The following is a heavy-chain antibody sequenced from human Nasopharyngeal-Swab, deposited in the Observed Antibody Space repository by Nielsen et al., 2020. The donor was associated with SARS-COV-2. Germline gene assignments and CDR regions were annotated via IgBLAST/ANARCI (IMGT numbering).Heavy chain of an antibody. D-gene: IGHD2-8*01. V-gene: IGHV4-34*01. CDR3: ARPGYCTNGVCYFNGMDV. CDR2: INHSEGT. J-gene: IGHJ6*02. Sequence: SQTLSLTCAVNGASFREYYWNWIRQAPGKGLEWIGEINHSEGTNYNPSLKSRVSISVDASKRQFSLKLSSVTAADTAVYYCARPGYCTNGVCYFNGMDVWGQGTTVTVSS. CDR1: GASFREYY.